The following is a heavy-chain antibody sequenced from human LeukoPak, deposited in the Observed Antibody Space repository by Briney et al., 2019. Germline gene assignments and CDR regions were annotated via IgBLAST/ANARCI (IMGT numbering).Heavy chain of an antibody. V-gene: IGHV1-69*13. CDR1: GGTFSSYA. J-gene: IGHJ4*02. CDR3: AREGVRGEYYFDY. D-gene: IGHD3-10*01. Sequence: ASVEVSCKASGGTFSSYAISWVRQAPGQGLEWMGGIIPIFGTANYAQKFQGRVTITADESTSTAYMELSSLRSEDTAVYYCAREGVRGEYYFDYWGQGTLVTVSS. CDR2: IIPIFGTA.